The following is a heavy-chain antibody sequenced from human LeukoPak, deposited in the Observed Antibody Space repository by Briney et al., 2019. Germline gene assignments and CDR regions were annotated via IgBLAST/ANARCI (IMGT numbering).Heavy chain of an antibody. J-gene: IGHJ4*02. V-gene: IGHV1-69*01. CDR2: IIPIFSTA. Sequence: SVKVSCKASGGTFSSYAISWVRQAPGQGLEWMGGIIPIFSTANYAQKFQGRVTITADESTSTAYMELSSLRSEDTAVYYCARRNLEATPFDYWGQGTLVTVSS. CDR3: ARRNLEATPFDY. D-gene: IGHD2-15*01. CDR1: GGTFSSYA.